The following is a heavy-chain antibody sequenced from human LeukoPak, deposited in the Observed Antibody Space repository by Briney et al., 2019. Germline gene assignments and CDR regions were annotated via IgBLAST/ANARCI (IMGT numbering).Heavy chain of an antibody. D-gene: IGHD6-19*01. J-gene: IGHJ4*02. Sequence: SETLSLTCAVYGGSFSGYYWSWIRQPPGKGLEWIGEVSHDGSTNSNPSLKSRVTISVDTSKNQFSLKLSSVTAADTAVYYCARAGDLDSGWHTFDYWGQGTLVTVSS. V-gene: IGHV4-34*01. CDR2: VSHDGST. CDR1: GGSFSGYY. CDR3: ARAGDLDSGWHTFDY.